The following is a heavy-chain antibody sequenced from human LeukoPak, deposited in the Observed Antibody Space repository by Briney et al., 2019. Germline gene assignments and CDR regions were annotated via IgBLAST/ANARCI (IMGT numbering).Heavy chain of an antibody. V-gene: IGHV3-7*03. D-gene: IGHD5-24*01. CDR1: GFTFSSYW. J-gene: IGHJ4*02. Sequence: GGSLRLSCAASGFTFSSYWMSWVRQAPGKGLEWVANIKQDGSEKNYVDSVKGRFTISRDDAKNSLYPQMNSLKIEDTAVYYCSREPKGRWLQFDYWGQGTLVTVSS. CDR3: SREPKGRWLQFDY. CDR2: IKQDGSEK.